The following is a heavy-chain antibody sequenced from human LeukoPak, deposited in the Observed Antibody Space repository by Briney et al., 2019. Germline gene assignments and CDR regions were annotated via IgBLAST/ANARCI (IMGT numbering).Heavy chain of an antibody. CDR2: IYHSGST. V-gene: IGHV4-34*01. J-gene: IGHJ4*02. Sequence: PSETLSLTCAVYGGSFSGYYWSWVRQPPGKGLEWLGEIYHSGSTNYIPSLKSRVTISVDKSKNQFSLNLSSVTAADTAVYYCATGAVGSSTPLGYWGQGTLVTVSS. D-gene: IGHD6-13*01. CDR1: GGSFSGYY. CDR3: ATGAVGSSTPLGY.